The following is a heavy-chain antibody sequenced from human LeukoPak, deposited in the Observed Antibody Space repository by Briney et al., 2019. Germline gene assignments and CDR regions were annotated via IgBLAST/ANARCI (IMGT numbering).Heavy chain of an antibody. CDR1: GFSFSHYG. Sequence: RRSLRLSCEASGFSFSHYGPRWVSPAPGKGLGWEAVVLSDGTNQYYADSVKGRFTISRDNFKNMVSLQMNRLRAEDTAVYYCAKDAQRGFDYSNSLEHWGQGSLVTVSS. CDR3: AKDAQRGFDYSNSLEH. D-gene: IGHD4-11*01. V-gene: IGHV3-33*06. J-gene: IGHJ4*02. CDR2: VLSDGTNQ.